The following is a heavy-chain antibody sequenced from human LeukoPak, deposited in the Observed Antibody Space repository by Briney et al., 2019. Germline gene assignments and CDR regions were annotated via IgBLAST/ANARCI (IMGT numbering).Heavy chain of an antibody. CDR3: AREGYCSGGSCYGWRY. V-gene: IGHV4-39*07. D-gene: IGHD2-15*01. CDR2: IYYSGST. J-gene: IGHJ4*02. CDR1: GGSISSSSYY. Sequence: SETLSLTCTVSGGSISSSSYYWGWIRQPPGKGLEWIGSIYYSGSTYYNPSLKSRVTISVDTSKNQFSLKLSFVTAADTAVYYCAREGYCSGGSCYGWRYWGQGTLVTVSS.